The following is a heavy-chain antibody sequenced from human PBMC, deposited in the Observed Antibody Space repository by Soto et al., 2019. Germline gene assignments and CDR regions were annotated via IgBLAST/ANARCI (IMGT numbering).Heavy chain of an antibody. CDR2: FDPEDGEA. V-gene: IGHV1-24*01. Sequence: GASVKVSCKVSGYTLTELSMHWVRQAPGKGLEWMGGFDPEDGEAIYAQKFQGRVTMTEDTSTDTAYMELSSLRSEDTAVYYCATLGYSYGYLPLFDYWGQGTLVTGSS. J-gene: IGHJ4*02. CDR3: ATLGYSYGYLPLFDY. D-gene: IGHD5-18*01. CDR1: GYTLTELS.